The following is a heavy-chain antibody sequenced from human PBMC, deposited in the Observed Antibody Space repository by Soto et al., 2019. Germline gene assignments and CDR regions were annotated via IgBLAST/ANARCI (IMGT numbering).Heavy chain of an antibody. J-gene: IGHJ5*02. CDR2: ISAYNGNT. CDR1: GYTFTSYG. CDR3: ARWGDCTNGVCYTGWFDP. D-gene: IGHD2-8*01. Sequence: ASVKVSCQASGYTFTSYGSSWVRQAPGQGLEWMGWISAYNGNTNYAQKLQGRVTMTTDTSTSTAYMELRSLRSDDTAVYYCARWGDCTNGVCYTGWFDPWGQGTLVTVS. V-gene: IGHV1-18*01.